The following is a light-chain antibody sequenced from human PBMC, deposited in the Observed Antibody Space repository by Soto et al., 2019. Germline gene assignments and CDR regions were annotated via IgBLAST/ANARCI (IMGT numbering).Light chain of an antibody. Sequence: QSVLTQPPSVSGAPGQRVTISCTGSSSNIGAGYDVHWYQQLPGTAPKLLIYGNSNRRSGVPDRFSGSKSGTSASLAITGLQAEDEADYYGQSYDSSLSGSDVVFGGGTKLTLL. V-gene: IGLV1-40*01. CDR1: SSNIGAGYD. CDR2: GNS. CDR3: QSYDSSLSGSDVV. J-gene: IGLJ2*01.